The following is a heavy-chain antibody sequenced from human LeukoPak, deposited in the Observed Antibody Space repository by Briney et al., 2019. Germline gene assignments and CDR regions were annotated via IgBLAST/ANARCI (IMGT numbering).Heavy chain of an antibody. J-gene: IGHJ4*02. V-gene: IGHV3-7*04. CDR3: ARDEHQYYHASSGHFDY. CDR1: GFTFSYYW. Sequence: GGSLRLSCAASGFTFSYYWMGGVRQAPGKRREWVANIKQDGSEKYYVDSVKGRFTISRDNAKNSLYLQMNSMRAEDTAVYYCARDEHQYYHASSGHFDYWGQGILVTVSS. D-gene: IGHD3-22*01. CDR2: IKQDGSEK.